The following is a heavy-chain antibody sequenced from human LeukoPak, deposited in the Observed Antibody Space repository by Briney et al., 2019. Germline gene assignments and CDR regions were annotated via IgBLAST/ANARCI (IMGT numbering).Heavy chain of an antibody. CDR3: ARSAGSSSWYEGYYFDY. V-gene: IGHV3-7*01. CDR1: GFTFSRYW. J-gene: IGHJ4*02. CDR2: IKQDGSEK. Sequence: GGSLRLSCAASGFTFSRYWMSWVRQAPGKGLEWVVNIKQDGSEKYYVDSVKGRFTISRDNAKNSLHLQMNSLRAEDTAVYYCARSAGSSSWYEGYYFDYWGQGTLVTVSS. D-gene: IGHD6-13*01.